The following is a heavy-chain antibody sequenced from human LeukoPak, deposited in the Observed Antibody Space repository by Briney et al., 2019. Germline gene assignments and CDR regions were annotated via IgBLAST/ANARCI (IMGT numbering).Heavy chain of an antibody. CDR1: GYSISSGYY. V-gene: IGHV4-38-2*01. CDR3: ARGRGSSSKGLGGY. CDR2: IYHSGST. J-gene: IGHJ4*02. D-gene: IGHD6-6*01. Sequence: PSETLSLTCAVSGYSISSGYYWGWIRQPPGKGLEWIGSIYHSGSTNYNPPLKSRVTISVDTSKNQFSLKLSSVTAADTAVYYCARGRGSSSKGLGGYWGQGTLVTVSS.